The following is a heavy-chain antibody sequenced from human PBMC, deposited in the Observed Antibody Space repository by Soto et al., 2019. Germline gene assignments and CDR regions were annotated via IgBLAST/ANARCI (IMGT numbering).Heavy chain of an antibody. CDR3: AHSRVYYYDSSGYYAIPGY. CDR1: GFSLSTSGVG. J-gene: IGHJ4*02. D-gene: IGHD3-22*01. Sequence: QITLKESGPTLVKPTQTLKLTCTFSGFSLSTSGVGVGWIRQPPGKALEWLALIYWNDDKRYSPSLKSRLTINKDTSQNQVVLTMTNMDPVDTATYYCAHSRVYYYDSSGYYAIPGYWGQGTLVTVSS. CDR2: IYWNDDK. V-gene: IGHV2-5*01.